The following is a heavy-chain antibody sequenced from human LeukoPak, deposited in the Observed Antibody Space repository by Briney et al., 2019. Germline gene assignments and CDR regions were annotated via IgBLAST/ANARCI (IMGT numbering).Heavy chain of an antibody. D-gene: IGHD4-17*01. CDR1: GGSISSYY. CDR2: IYYSGST. J-gene: IGHJ4*02. CDR3: ARDTSPYGDYALNY. Sequence: ASETLSLTCTVSGGSISSYYWSWIRQPPGKGLEWIGYIYYSGSTNYNPSLKSRVTISEDRSKNQFSLRLSSVTAADTAVYYCARDTSPYGDYALNYWGQGTLVTVSS. V-gene: IGHV4-59*12.